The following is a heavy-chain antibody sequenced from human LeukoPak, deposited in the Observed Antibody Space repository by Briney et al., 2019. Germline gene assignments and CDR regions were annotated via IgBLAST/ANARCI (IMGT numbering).Heavy chain of an antibody. J-gene: IGHJ4*02. Sequence: SETLSLTCTVSGGSISTYYWSWIRQPPGKGLEWIGYIHYSGTTNYNPSLKNRVTISLDTSRNQFSLNLSSVTAADTAVYYCARMGGYSGYATHWGQGTLVTVSS. CDR1: GGSISTYY. D-gene: IGHD5-12*01. CDR2: IHYSGTT. V-gene: IGHV4-59*08. CDR3: ARMGGYSGYATH.